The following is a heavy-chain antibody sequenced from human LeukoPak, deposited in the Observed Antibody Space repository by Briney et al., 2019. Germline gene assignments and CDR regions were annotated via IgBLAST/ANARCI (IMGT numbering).Heavy chain of an antibody. CDR1: GYTFTSYD. CDR3: ATDPKAKGSWVY. Sequence: ASVKVSCKASGYTFTSYDINWVRQATGQGLEWMGWMNPNSGNTGYAQKFQGRVTMTEDTSTDTAYMELSSLRSEDTAVYYCATDPKAKGSWVYWGQGTLVTVSS. D-gene: IGHD7-27*01. V-gene: IGHV1-8*01. J-gene: IGHJ4*02. CDR2: MNPNSGNT.